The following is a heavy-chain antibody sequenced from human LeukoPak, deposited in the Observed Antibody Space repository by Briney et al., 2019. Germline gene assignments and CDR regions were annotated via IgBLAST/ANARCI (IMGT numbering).Heavy chain of an antibody. D-gene: IGHD7-27*01. Sequence: GGSVRLSXAASGFTLSTYGMHWVRQAPGKGLEWLAFIQSDERNKNYADSVKGRFTISRDISKNTLYLQMNSLTSEDTAMYYCTRDANWALDYWGQGTPVSVSS. J-gene: IGHJ4*02. V-gene: IGHV3-30*02. CDR1: GFTLSTYG. CDR2: IQSDERNK. CDR3: TRDANWALDY.